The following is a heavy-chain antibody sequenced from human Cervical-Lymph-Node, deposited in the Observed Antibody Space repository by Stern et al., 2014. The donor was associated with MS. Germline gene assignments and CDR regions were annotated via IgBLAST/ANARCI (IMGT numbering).Heavy chain of an antibody. J-gene: IGHJ3*02. V-gene: IGHV3-30*03. D-gene: IGHD2-15*01. CDR3: ARDRGFCSGGSCYSDGFDI. CDR1: GFAFSRYG. CDR2: ISDDGRNT. Sequence: VQLVESGGGVVQAGRSLRLSCAASGFAFSRYGLHWVRQAPGKGLEWVAVISDDGRNTHYADSVKGRFPISRDNSKNTLYLQMNSLRAEDTAVYYCARDRGFCSGGSCYSDGFDIWGQGTMVIVSS.